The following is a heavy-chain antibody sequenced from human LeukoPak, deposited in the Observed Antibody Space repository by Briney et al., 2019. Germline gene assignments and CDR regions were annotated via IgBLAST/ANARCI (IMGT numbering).Heavy chain of an antibody. CDR1: GFTFSNYA. V-gene: IGHV3-23*01. CDR3: ARVSYQSSSSWFYFDY. D-gene: IGHD6-13*01. CDR2: ISGSGDTT. Sequence: GGSLRLSCAASGFTFSNYAMSWVRQAPGKGLEWVSAISGSGDTTYYADSVKGRFTLSRDNSKNTLYLQMHSLRAEDTAVYYCARVSYQSSSSWFYFDYWGQGTLVTVSS. J-gene: IGHJ4*02.